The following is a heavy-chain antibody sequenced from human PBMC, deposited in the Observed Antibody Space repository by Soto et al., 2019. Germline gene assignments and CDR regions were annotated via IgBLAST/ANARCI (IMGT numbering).Heavy chain of an antibody. CDR2: IGGRGNSA. D-gene: IGHD5-12*01. J-gene: IGHJ3*01. Sequence: GGSLRLSCAASGFIFTNYAMNWVRQAPGKGLEWVSVIGGRGNSAYYADSVQGRFTISRDNSKNTLSLQMSSLTADDTAIYYCVREGRGSFDFWGRGTMVTVSS. CDR1: GFIFTNYA. V-gene: IGHV3-23*01. CDR3: VREGRGSFDF.